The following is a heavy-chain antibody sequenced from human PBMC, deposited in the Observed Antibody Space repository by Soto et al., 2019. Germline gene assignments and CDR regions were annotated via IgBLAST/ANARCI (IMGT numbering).Heavy chain of an antibody. J-gene: IGHJ3*02. Sequence: LSLTCAVSGGSISSGGYSWSWIRQPPGKGLEWIGYIYHSGSTYYNPSLKSRVTISVDRSKNQFSLKLSSVTAADTAVYYCARLGQRNDAFDIWGQGTMVTVS. D-gene: IGHD6-25*01. CDR2: IYHSGST. V-gene: IGHV4-30-2*01. CDR1: GGSISSGGYS. CDR3: ARLGQRNDAFDI.